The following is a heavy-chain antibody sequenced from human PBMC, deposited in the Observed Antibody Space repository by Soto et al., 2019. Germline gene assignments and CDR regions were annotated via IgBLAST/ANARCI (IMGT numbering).Heavy chain of an antibody. D-gene: IGHD3-22*01. Sequence: GASVKVSCKASGYTFTSYYMHWVRQAPGQGLEWMGIINSSGGSTSYAQKFQGRVTMTRDTSTSTVYMELSSLRSEDTAVYYCASVVGSGYTELDYWGQGTLVTVSS. CDR1: GYTFTSYY. CDR3: ASVVGSGYTELDY. J-gene: IGHJ4*02. CDR2: INSSGGST. V-gene: IGHV1-46*01.